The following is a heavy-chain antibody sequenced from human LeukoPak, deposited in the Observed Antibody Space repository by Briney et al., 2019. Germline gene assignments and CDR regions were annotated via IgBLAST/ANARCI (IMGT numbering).Heavy chain of an antibody. CDR1: GFTFSSYA. D-gene: IGHD3-10*01. CDR2: ISGSGGST. Sequence: GGSLRLSCAASGFTFSSYAMSWVRQAPGKGLGWVSAISGSGGSTYYADSVKGRFTISRDNSKNTLYLQMNSLRAEDTAVYYCAKDLYYYGSGSDYWGQGTLVTVSS. V-gene: IGHV3-23*01. CDR3: AKDLYYYGSGSDY. J-gene: IGHJ4*02.